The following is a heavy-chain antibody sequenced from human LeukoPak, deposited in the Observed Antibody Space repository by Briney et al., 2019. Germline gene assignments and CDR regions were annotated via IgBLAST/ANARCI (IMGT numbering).Heavy chain of an antibody. CDR2: IYTSGST. Sequence: SETLSLTCTLSGGSISRYYWSWIRHPAGRGLEWIWRIYTSGSTNYNTSLKSRVTMPVETSKNQFSRKLSSATAADTAVYYCAGSTGTYDYWGQGILVSVSS. CDR3: AGSTGTYDY. CDR1: GGSISRYY. V-gene: IGHV4-4*07. D-gene: IGHD2-8*02. J-gene: IGHJ4*02.